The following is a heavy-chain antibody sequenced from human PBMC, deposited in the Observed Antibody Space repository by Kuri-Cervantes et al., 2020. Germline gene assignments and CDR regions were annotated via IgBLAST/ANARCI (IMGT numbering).Heavy chain of an antibody. D-gene: IGHD3-10*01. CDR1: GYSFTSCW. CDR2: IYPGDSDT. J-gene: IGHJ4*02. Sequence: KVSCKGSGYSFTSCWIGWVRQMPGKGLEWMGIIYPGDSDTRYSPSFQGQVTISADKSISTAYLQWSSLKASDTAMYYCARIRITMVRGVIARRYYFDYWGQGTLVTVSS. CDR3: ARIRITMVRGVIARRYYFDY. V-gene: IGHV5-51*01.